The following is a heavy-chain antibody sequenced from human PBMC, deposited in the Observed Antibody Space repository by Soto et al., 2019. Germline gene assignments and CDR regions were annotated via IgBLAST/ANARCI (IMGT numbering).Heavy chain of an antibody. CDR2: IYYSGST. CDR3: ARRGYDILTGYVYFDY. D-gene: IGHD3-9*01. CDR1: GGSISSYY. J-gene: IGHJ4*02. Sequence: PSETLSLTCTVSGGSISSYYWSWIRQPPGKGLEWIGYIYYSGSTNYNPSLKSRVTISVDTSKNQFSLKLSSVTAADTAVYYCARRGYDILTGYVYFDYWGQGTLVTVSS. V-gene: IGHV4-59*08.